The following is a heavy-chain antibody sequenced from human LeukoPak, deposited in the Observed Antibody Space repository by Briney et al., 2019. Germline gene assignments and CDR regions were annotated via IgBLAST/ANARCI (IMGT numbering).Heavy chain of an antibody. V-gene: IGHV4-59*01. D-gene: IGHD2/OR15-2a*01. CDR1: GDSIGSYY. J-gene: IGHJ4*02. CDR3: ARGCNFIYYFDY. CDR2: VYYTGST. Sequence: SETLSLTCTVSGDSIGSYYWSWIRQPPGKELEWIGYVYYTGSTNYNPSLKSRVTISVDTSKNQFSLKLRSVTAADTAIYYRARGCNFIYYFDYWGQGSLATVSS.